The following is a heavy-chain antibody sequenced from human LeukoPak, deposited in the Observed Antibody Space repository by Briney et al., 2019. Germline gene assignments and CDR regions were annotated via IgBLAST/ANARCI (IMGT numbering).Heavy chain of an antibody. Sequence: GGSLRLSCAASGFTFSTYWMHWVRQAPGKGLVWVSRVSNDGSGTSYADSVKGRFTISRDNAKNTLYLQMNSLRAEDTAVYYCAGVGPTYFDYWGQGTLVTVSS. CDR2: VSNDGSGT. CDR1: GFTFSTYW. J-gene: IGHJ4*02. V-gene: IGHV3-74*01. D-gene: IGHD1-26*01. CDR3: AGVGPTYFDY.